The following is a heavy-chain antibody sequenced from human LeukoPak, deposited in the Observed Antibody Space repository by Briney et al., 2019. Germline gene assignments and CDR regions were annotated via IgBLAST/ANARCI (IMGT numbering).Heavy chain of an antibody. CDR2: IYYSGST. J-gene: IGHJ4*02. CDR3: ARVYSSRVVRGVILSYFDY. V-gene: IGHV4-59*01. D-gene: IGHD3-10*01. CDR1: GGSISSYY. Sequence: SETLSLTCTVSGGSISSYYWSWIRQPPGKGLEWIGYIYYSGSTNYNPSLKSRVTISVDTSKNQFSLKLSSVTAADTAVYYCARVYSSRVVRGVILSYFDYWGQGTLVTVSS.